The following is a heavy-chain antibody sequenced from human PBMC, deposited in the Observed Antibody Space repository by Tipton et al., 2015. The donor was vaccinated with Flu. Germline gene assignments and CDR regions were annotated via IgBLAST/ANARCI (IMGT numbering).Heavy chain of an antibody. V-gene: IGHV3-23*01. CDR1: GFTFSNYA. D-gene: IGHD1-14*01. J-gene: IGHJ4*02. CDR2: ISGGGRST. Sequence: SLRLSCAASGFTFSNYAMNWVRQAPGRGLEWVSAISGGGRSTYQADSVKGRITISRDNSKNTLYLQIDSLRAEDTAVYFCARDEGGTYPDWGQGTLVTVSS. CDR3: ARDEGGTYPD.